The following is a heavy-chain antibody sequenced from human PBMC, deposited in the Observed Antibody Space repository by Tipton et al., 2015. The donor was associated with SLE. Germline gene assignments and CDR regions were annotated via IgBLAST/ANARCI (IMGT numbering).Heavy chain of an antibody. CDR1: GGSISSSSYY. D-gene: IGHD6-6*01. CDR2: INHSGST. Sequence: TLSLTCTVSGGSISSSSYYWSWIRQPPGKGLEWIGEINHSGSTNYNPSLKSRVTISVDTSKNQFSLKLSSVTAADTAVHYCAREGRREQLALDYWGQGTLVTVSS. J-gene: IGHJ4*02. CDR3: AREGRREQLALDY. V-gene: IGHV4-39*07.